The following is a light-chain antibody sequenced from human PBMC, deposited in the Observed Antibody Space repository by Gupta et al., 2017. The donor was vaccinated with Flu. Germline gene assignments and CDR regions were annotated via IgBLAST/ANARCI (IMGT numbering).Light chain of an antibody. V-gene: IGLV7-46*01. CDR3: LLSHTGTRV. CDR2: DTS. Sequence: QAVVTQEPSLTVSPGGTVTLTCGSSTGAVTSGHYPYWFQQKPGQAPRTMIYDTSNKYSWTPARFSGSLLGGKAALTLSGAQPEDEAEYYCLLSHTGTRVFGGGTKLTVL. J-gene: IGLJ3*02. CDR1: TGAVTSGHY.